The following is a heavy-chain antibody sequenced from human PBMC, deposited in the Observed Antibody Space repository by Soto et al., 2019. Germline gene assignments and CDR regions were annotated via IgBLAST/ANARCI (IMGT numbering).Heavy chain of an antibody. J-gene: IGHJ6*02. CDR1: GYTLTGYY. CDR3: ARGPPRDIVGVPAATYYYYYGMDV. CDR2: INPNSCGT. Sequence: ASVKVSCKASGYTLTGYYMHWVRQAPGQGLEWMGWINPNSCGTNYAQKYQGWVTMTRDTSTSTAYMELSRLRSDDTAVDYCARGPPRDIVGVPAATYYYYYGMDVWGQGTTVTVSS. V-gene: IGHV1-2*04. D-gene: IGHD2-2*01.